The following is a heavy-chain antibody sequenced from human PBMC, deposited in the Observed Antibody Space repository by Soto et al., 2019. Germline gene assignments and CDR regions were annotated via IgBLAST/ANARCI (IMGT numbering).Heavy chain of an antibody. CDR1: GFTFGSYV. J-gene: IGHJ6*03. V-gene: IGHV3-23*01. CDR2: ISGSSGGI. CDR3: VKSGRYCTGPTCYHFYYVDV. D-gene: IGHD2-8*02. Sequence: EVQLLESGGGLVQPGGSLGLSCAASGFTFGSYVMTWVRQAPGKGLEWVSSISGSSGGIYYADSVRGRFTVSRDNSKNMLYLQMSMLRAGASAVYHCVKSGRYCTGPTCYHFYYVDVWGNGTAVTVSS.